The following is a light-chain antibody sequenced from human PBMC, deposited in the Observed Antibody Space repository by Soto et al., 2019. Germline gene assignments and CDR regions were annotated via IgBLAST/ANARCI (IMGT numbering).Light chain of an antibody. J-gene: IGKJ5*01. CDR2: DAS. V-gene: IGKV1-33*01. CDR1: QNINNY. CDR3: QQYSSYSYT. Sequence: DIQMTQSPSSLSASVVDRVTITCQASQNINNYLNWYQQKPGRAPKLLIYDASNLEAGVPSRFRGSGSGTDFTFTISRLQPEDIATYYCQQYSSYSYTFGQGTRLEIK.